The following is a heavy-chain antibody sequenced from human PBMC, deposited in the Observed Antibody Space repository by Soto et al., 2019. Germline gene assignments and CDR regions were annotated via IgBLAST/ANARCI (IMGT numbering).Heavy chain of an antibody. V-gene: IGHV3-23*01. CDR3: AKVVSSRIFGVVIDYYYGMDV. Sequence: HPGGSLRLSCAASGFTFSSYAMSWVRQAPGKGLEWVSAISGSGGSTYYADSVKGRFTISRDNSKNTLYLQMNSLRAEDTAVYYCAKVVSSRIFGVVIDYYYGMDVWGQGTTVTVSS. CDR2: ISGSGGST. CDR1: GFTFSSYA. J-gene: IGHJ6*02. D-gene: IGHD3-3*01.